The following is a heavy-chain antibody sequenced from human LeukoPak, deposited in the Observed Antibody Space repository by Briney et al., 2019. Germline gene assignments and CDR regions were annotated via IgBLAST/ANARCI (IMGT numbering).Heavy chain of an antibody. CDR2: IWYDGSNK. Sequence: GRSLRLTCAASGFTFSSYGMHWVRQAPGKGLEWVAVIWYDGSNKYYADSVKGRFTISRDNSKNTLYLQMNSLRAEDTAVYYCARDGYYGSGSQTYYYYYYGIDVWGKGTTVTVSS. V-gene: IGHV3-33*01. CDR1: GFTFSSYG. CDR3: ARDGYYGSGSQTYYYYYYGIDV. D-gene: IGHD3-10*01. J-gene: IGHJ6*04.